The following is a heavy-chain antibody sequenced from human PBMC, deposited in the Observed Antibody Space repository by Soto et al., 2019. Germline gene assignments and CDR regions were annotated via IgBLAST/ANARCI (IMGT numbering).Heavy chain of an antibody. V-gene: IGHV2-5*02. CDR1: GFSLSTYGVS. Sequence: QITLKESGPTLVKPTQTLTLTCTFSGFSLSTYGVSVGWIRQPPGKALEWLALIYWANDKYYSPSLNGRLTTTTDTAEGPLGLTMTNRDPVDTATYYWALRLASPYSCHCRGSSFDYWGQGNLVTVSS. D-gene: IGHD2-15*01. J-gene: IGHJ4*02. CDR3: ALRLASPYSCHCRGSSFDY. CDR2: IYWANDK.